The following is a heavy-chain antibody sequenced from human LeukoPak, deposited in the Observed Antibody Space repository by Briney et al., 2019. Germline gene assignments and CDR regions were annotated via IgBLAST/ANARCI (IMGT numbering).Heavy chain of an antibody. V-gene: IGHV3-7*01. Sequence: GGSLRLSCAASGFTFSNFWMSWVRQAPGKGLEWVANIKQDASEKYYVDSVKGRFSISRDNAKTSLYLQMNSLRAEDTAVYYCARDSSSWYSYWGRGTLVTVSS. CDR1: GFTFSNFW. D-gene: IGHD6-13*01. CDR3: ARDSSSWYSY. CDR2: IKQDASEK. J-gene: IGHJ4*02.